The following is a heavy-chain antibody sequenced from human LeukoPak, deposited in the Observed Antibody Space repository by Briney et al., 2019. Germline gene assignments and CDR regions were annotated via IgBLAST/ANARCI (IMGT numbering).Heavy chain of an antibody. J-gene: IGHJ3*02. D-gene: IGHD3-22*01. CDR2: IYSSGST. CDR1: GGSISSYY. CDR3: ASTISSGGAFDI. Sequence: PSETLSLTCTVSGGSISSYYWSWIRQPPGKGLEWIGRIYSSGSTNYNPSLKSRVTISVDTSKNQFSLNLSPVTAADTAVYYCASTISSGGAFDIWGQGTVVTVSS. V-gene: IGHV4-59*08.